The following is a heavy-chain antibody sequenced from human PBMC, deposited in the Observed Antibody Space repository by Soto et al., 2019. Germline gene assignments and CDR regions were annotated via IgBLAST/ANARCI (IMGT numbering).Heavy chain of an antibody. CDR3: ARAKAPLYSSSWYWFDP. CDR2: IYYSGST. V-gene: IGHV4-31*03. J-gene: IGHJ5*02. Sequence: PSETLSLTCTVSGGSISSGGYYWSWIRQHPGKGLEWIGYIYYSGSTYYNPSLKSRVTISVDTSKNQFSPKLSSVTAADTAVYYCARAKAPLYSSSWYWFDPWGQGTLVTVSS. CDR1: GGSISSGGYY. D-gene: IGHD6-13*01.